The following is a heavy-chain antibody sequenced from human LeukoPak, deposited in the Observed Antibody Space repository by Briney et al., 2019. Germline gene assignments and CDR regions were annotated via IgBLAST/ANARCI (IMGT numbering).Heavy chain of an antibody. V-gene: IGHV3-21*01. J-gene: IGHJ4*02. CDR3: ARDRSDYGDYIFDY. CDR1: GLTFSSYS. D-gene: IGHD4-17*01. Sequence: GGSLRLSCAASGLTFSSYSMNWVRQAPGKGLEWVSSISSSSSYIYYADSVKGRFTISRDNAKNSLYLQMNSLRAEDTAVYYCARDRSDYGDYIFDYWGQGTLVTVSS. CDR2: ISSSSSYI.